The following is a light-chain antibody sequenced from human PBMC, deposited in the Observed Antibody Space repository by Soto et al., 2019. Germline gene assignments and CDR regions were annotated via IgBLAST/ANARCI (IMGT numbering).Light chain of an antibody. J-gene: IGKJ1*01. CDR3: HQYGVSPVT. CDR2: GAS. CDR1: RGVDNY. V-gene: IGKV3-20*01. Sequence: EIVLTQSPGTLSLSPGERATLSCRASRGVDNYLAWYQQKPVQAPRLLIYGASSRATGIPDRFSGSGYGTDFTLTISRLEPEDFAVYYCHQYGVSPVTFGQGTTVEIK.